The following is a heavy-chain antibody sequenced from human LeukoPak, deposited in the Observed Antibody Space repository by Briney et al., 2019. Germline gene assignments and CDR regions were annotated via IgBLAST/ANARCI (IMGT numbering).Heavy chain of an antibody. CDR2: INPSGGST. V-gene: IGHV1-46*01. CDR3: ARSRLLLDY. J-gene: IGHJ4*01. CDR1: GYTFITYY. D-gene: IGHD2-21*02. Sequence: GASVKVSCKASGYTFITYYMHWVRQGPGQGLEWMGIINPSGGSTSYAQKFQGRVTMTGDTSTSTVYMELSSLRSEDTAVYYCARSRLLLDYWGHETLVTVSS.